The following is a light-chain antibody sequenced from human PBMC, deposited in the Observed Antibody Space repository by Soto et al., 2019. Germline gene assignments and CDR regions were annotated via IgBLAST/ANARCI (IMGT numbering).Light chain of an antibody. Sequence: QSVLTQPASVSGSPGQSITISCTGTSSEVGSYNLVSWYQQHPGKAPKLMIHEVSERPSGVSNRFSASKSGNTASLTISGLQAEDEADYYCCSYAGSSTSLYVFGTGTKVTVL. CDR2: EVS. V-gene: IGLV2-23*02. CDR3: CSYAGSSTSLYV. CDR1: SSEVGSYNL. J-gene: IGLJ1*01.